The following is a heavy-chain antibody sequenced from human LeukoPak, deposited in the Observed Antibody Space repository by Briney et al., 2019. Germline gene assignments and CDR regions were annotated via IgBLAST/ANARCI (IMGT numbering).Heavy chain of an antibody. V-gene: IGHV4-61*01. J-gene: IGHJ6*03. D-gene: IGHD5-12*01. CDR2: IYYSGST. Sequence: SETLSLTCTVSGYSISSGYYWSWIRQPPGKGLEWIGYIYYSGSTNYNPSLKSRVTISVDTSKNQFSLKLSSVTAADTAVYYCARVGGYSGYDQPYYYYYYMDVWGKGTTVTISS. CDR1: GYSISSGYY. CDR3: ARVGGYSGYDQPYYYYYYMDV.